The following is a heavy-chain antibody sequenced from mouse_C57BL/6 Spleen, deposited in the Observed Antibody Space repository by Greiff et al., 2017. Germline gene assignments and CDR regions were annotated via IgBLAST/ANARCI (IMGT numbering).Heavy chain of an antibody. CDR1: GYTFTDYY. D-gene: IGHD2-3*01. Sequence: VQLQQSGPELVKPGASVKISCKASGYTFTDYYINWVKQRPGQGLEWIGWIFPGSGSTYYNEKFKGKATLTVDKSSSTAYMLLSSLTSEDSAVYFCAREAIYDGYRVYFDYWGQGTTLTVSS. V-gene: IGHV1-75*01. CDR3: AREAIYDGYRVYFDY. CDR2: IFPGSGST. J-gene: IGHJ2*01.